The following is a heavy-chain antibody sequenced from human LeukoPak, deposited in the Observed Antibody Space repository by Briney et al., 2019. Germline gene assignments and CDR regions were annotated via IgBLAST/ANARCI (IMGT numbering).Heavy chain of an antibody. CDR2: MYYRGNT. CDR3: ARGRPYNVGLPPWFDP. Sequence: SETLSLTCTVSGGSISSYYWSWIRQPPGKGLEWIGYMYYRGNTNYDPSLKSRVTISIDTPNNQFSLKLSSVTAADTAVYYCARGRPYNVGLPPWFDPWGQGTLVTVSS. D-gene: IGHD1-14*01. CDR1: GGSISSYY. V-gene: IGHV4-59*01. J-gene: IGHJ5*02.